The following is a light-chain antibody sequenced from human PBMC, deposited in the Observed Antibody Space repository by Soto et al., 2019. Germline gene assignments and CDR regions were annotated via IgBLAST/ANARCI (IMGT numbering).Light chain of an antibody. J-gene: IGKJ1*01. CDR3: QEDIPYSWT. CDR1: QSIVIW. CDR2: TAS. V-gene: IGKV1-5*03. Sequence: DIQMTQSPSSLSASLGDRVTITFRASQSIVIWLTWYQQKPGKGPKLLIYTASSLQSGVPSRFSGSGSGTEFTLTITSLQPDDFATYYCQEDIPYSWTFGQGTKVDIK.